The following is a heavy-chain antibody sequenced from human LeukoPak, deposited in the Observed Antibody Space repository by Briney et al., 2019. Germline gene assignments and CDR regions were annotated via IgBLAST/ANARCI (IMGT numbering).Heavy chain of an antibody. CDR2: IYTSEST. V-gene: IGHV4-4*07. CDR1: GGSISSYY. D-gene: IGHD2-15*01. CDR3: ARLQDSDTAYVDC. J-gene: IGHJ4*02. Sequence: PSETLSLTCAVSGGSISSYYWSWIRQPAGKGLEWIVRIYTSESTNYNPSLKSRVTMSVDTSKNQCSLKLRSVTAADTAVYYCARLQDSDTAYVDCWGQGTLVTVSS.